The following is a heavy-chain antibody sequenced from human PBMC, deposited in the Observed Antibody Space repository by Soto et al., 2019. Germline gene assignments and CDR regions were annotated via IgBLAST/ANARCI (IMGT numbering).Heavy chain of an antibody. CDR3: ARDVTYDSTDFDY. D-gene: IGHD3-22*01. CDR2: ISSSSSYI. Sequence: EVQLVESGGGLVKPGGSLRLSCAASGFTFSSYSMNWVRQAPGKGLEWVSSISSSSSYIYYADSVKGRFTISRDNAKNSLYLQMNSLRAEDTAVYYCARDVTYDSTDFDYWGQGTLVTVSS. J-gene: IGHJ4*02. V-gene: IGHV3-21*01. CDR1: GFTFSSYS.